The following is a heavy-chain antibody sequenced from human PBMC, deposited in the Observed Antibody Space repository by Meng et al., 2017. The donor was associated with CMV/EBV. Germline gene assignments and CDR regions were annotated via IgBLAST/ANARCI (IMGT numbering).Heavy chain of an antibody. Sequence: SETLSLTCTVSGGSISSYYWSWIRQHPGKGLEWIGYIYYSGSTYYNPSLKSRVTISVDTSKNQFSLKLSSVTAADTAVYYCAIAARPHYGMDVWGQGTTVTVSS. CDR1: GGSISSYY. CDR2: IYYSGST. V-gene: IGHV4-59*06. CDR3: AIAARPHYGMDV. D-gene: IGHD6-6*01. J-gene: IGHJ6*02.